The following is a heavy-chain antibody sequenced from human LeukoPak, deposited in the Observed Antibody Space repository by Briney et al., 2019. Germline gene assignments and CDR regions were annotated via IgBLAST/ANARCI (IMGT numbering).Heavy chain of an antibody. Sequence: SETLSLTCTVSGGSISSYYWSWIRQPAGKGLQWIGRIYSSGSTNYSPSLKSRVTMSVDTSKNQFSLRLTSVTAADTAVYYCIIRFDYWGQGTLVTVSS. CDR1: GGSISSYY. V-gene: IGHV4-4*07. CDR2: IYSSGST. J-gene: IGHJ4*02. CDR3: IIRFDY. D-gene: IGHD3-10*01.